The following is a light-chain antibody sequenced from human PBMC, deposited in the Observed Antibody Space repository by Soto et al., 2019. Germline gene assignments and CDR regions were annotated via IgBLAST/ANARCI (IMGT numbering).Light chain of an antibody. Sequence: EIVLTLSPATLSLSPGERATLSCRPSQSISSNLAWFQQRPGQAPRLLIYDASNRATGIPARFSGSGSGTDFTLTISSLEPEDFAVYYCQQRSNWPLTFGGGTKVQIK. CDR1: QSISSN. V-gene: IGKV3-11*01. J-gene: IGKJ4*01. CDR2: DAS. CDR3: QQRSNWPLT.